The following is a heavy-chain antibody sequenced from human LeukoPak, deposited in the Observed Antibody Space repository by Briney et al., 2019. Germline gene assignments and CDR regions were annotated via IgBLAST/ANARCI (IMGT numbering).Heavy chain of an antibody. Sequence: PSQTLSLTCAVSGGSISSGGYSWSWIRQPPGKGLEWIGYIYYSGSTYYNPSLKSRVTISVDTSKNQFSLKLSSVTAADTALYYCARGIWEMATIPYWYFDIWGRGTLVTVSS. CDR2: IYYSGST. J-gene: IGHJ2*01. V-gene: IGHV4-30-4*07. CDR3: ARGIWEMATIPYWYFDI. D-gene: IGHD5-24*01. CDR1: GGSISSGGYS.